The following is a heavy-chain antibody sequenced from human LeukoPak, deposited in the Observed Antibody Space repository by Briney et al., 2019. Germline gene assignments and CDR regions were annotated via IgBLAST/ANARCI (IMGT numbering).Heavy chain of an antibody. CDR3: ARGVVGAAEGDDAFDI. D-gene: IGHD1-26*01. V-gene: IGHV1-18*01. CDR1: GYTFTSYD. J-gene: IGHJ3*02. CDR2: ISAYNGNT. Sequence: ASVKVSCKASGYTFTSYDINWVRQATGQGLEWMGWISAYNGNTNYAQKLQGRVTMTTDTSTSTAYMELRSLRSDDTAVYYCARGVVGAAEGDDAFDIWGQGTMVTVSS.